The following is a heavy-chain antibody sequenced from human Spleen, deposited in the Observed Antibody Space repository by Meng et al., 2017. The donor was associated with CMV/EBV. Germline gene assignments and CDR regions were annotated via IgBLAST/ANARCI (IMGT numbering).Heavy chain of an antibody. J-gene: IGHJ4*02. D-gene: IGHD6-13*01. CDR2: IYYSGST. CDR1: GGSISSHF. CDR3: ARRIAAAGYYFDY. Sequence: SETLSLTCSVSGGSISSHFWSWIRQPPGKGLEWIGYIYYSGSTNYNPSLKSRVTISVDTSKNQFSLKLSSVTAADTAVYYCARRIAAAGYYFDYWGQGTLVTVSS. V-gene: IGHV4-59*11.